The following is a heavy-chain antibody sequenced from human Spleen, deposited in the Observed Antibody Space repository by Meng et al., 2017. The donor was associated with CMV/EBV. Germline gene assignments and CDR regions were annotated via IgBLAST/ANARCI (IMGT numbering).Heavy chain of an antibody. J-gene: IGHJ4*02. CDR2: VSATGGGT. V-gene: IGHV3-23*01. CDR3: TNGYSDYGHHSFDY. Sequence: ASGFTFTDYSVAWVRQAPGKGLEWVSEVSATGGGTYYADSVKDRFTISRDNSKNTLYLQMNSLRAEDTAVYYCTNGYSDYGHHSFDYWGQGTLVTVSS. CDR1: GFTFTDYS. D-gene: IGHD5-12*01.